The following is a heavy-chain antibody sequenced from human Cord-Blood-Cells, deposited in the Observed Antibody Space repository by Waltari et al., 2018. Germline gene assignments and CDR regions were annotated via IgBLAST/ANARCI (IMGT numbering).Heavy chain of an antibody. CDR2: FDPEDGET. J-gene: IGHJ3*02. CDR3: ATPVLRFLEWLISPWAFDI. V-gene: IGHV1-24*01. Sequence: QVQLVQSGAEVKKPGASVKVSCKVSGYTLTELSMHWVRQAPGNGLEWMGGFDPEDGETIYAQKFQGRVTMTEDTSTDTAYMELSSLRSEDTAVYYCATPVLRFLEWLISPWAFDIWGQGTMVTVSS. CDR1: GYTLTELS. D-gene: IGHD3-3*01.